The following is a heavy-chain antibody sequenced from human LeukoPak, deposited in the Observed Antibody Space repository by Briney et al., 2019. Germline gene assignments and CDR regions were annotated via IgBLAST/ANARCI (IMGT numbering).Heavy chain of an antibody. Sequence: PGGSLRLACVASGFSFSSYWITWVRQAPGKGLEWVVNIKQDGSKKSYVDSVNDRFTISRDNPKNSLYLQINSLRAEETPIYDCTRVGYIDEGIEHWGQRTLVTVSS. J-gene: IGHJ4*02. D-gene: IGHD5-24*01. V-gene: IGHV3-7*04. CDR3: TRVGYIDEGIEH. CDR2: IKQDGSKK. CDR1: GFSFSSYW.